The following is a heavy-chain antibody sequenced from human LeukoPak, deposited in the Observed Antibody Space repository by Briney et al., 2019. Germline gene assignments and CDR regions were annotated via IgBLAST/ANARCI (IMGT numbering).Heavy chain of an antibody. J-gene: IGHJ1*01. CDR2: ISASGGLT. CDR3: ARTPRGGITKLGYFQH. D-gene: IGHD3-10*01. CDR1: GFTFSSYA. Sequence: GGSLRLSCAASGFTFSSYAMSWVRQAPGKGLEWVSGISASGGLTYYADSVKGRFTISRDNAKNSLYLQMNSLRAEDTAVYYCARTPRGGITKLGYFQHWGQGTLVTVSS. V-gene: IGHV3-23*01.